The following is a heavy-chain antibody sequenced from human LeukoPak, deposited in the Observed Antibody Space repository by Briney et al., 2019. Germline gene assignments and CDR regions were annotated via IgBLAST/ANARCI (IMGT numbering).Heavy chain of an antibody. CDR2: IYYSGST. D-gene: IGHD2-2*01. CDR3: ARQSRISYNWFDP. V-gene: IGHV4-39*01. J-gene: IGHJ5*02. CDR1: GGSISSSSYY. Sequence: SETLSLTCTVSGGSISSSSYYWGWIRQPPGKELEWIGSIYYSGSTYYNPSLKSRVTISVDTSKNQFSLKLSSVTAADTAVYYCARQSRISYNWFDPWGQGTLVTVSS.